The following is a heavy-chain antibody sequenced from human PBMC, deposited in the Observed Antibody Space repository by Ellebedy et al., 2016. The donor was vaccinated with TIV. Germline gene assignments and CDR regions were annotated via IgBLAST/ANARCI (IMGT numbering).Heavy chain of an antibody. CDR3: ARQRDFWSGYNGGRWFDP. CDR2: IYPGDSDT. Sequence: GESLKISCKGSGYSFTSYWIGWVRQMPGKGLEWMGIIYPGDSDTRYSPSFQGQVTISADKSISTAYLQWSSLKASDTAMYYCARQRDFWSGYNGGRWFDPWGQGTLVTVSS. CDR1: GYSFTSYW. D-gene: IGHD3-3*01. J-gene: IGHJ5*02. V-gene: IGHV5-51*01.